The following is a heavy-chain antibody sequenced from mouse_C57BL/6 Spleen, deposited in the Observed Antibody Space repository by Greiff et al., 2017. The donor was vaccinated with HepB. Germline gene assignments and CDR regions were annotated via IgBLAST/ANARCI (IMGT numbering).Heavy chain of an antibody. CDR3: ARSAYYSNYVGNFDY. CDR1: GYSFTDYN. J-gene: IGHJ2*01. Sequence: LQQSGPELVKPGASVKISCKASGYSFTDYNMNWVKRSNGKSLEWIGVINPNYGTTSYNQKFKGKATLTVDQSSSTAYMQLNSLTSEDSAVYYCARSAYYSNYVGNFDYWGQGTTLTVSS. D-gene: IGHD2-5*01. V-gene: IGHV1-39*01. CDR2: INPNYGTT.